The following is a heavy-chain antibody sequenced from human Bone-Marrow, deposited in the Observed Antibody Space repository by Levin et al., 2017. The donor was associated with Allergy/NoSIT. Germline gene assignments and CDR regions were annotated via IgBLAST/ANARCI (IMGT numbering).Heavy chain of an antibody. D-gene: IGHD1-7*01. Sequence: GESLKISCKASGYTFTGYYIHWVRQAPGQGLEWMGWINPDSGGTNYAKKFHGRVTMTGDTSISTAFIEVTRLRFDDTAVYFCARMLTGTWERFDPWGQGTLVTVS. V-gene: IGHV1-2*02. CDR3: ARMLTGTWERFDP. CDR1: GYTFTGYY. CDR2: INPDSGGT. J-gene: IGHJ5*02.